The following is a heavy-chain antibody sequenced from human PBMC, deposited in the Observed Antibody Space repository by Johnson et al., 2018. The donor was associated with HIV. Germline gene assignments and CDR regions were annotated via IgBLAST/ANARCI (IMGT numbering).Heavy chain of an antibody. Sequence: EVQLVESGGGLIQPGGSLRLSCAASGFTVSSNYMSWIRQAPGKGLEWVSAISGSGGSTYYADSVKGRFTISRDNSKNTLYLQMNSLKTEDSAVYYCTTGRPSSAAFDIWGQGTMVTVSS. J-gene: IGHJ3*02. CDR3: TTGRPSSAAFDI. V-gene: IGHV3-53*01. CDR1: GFTVSSNY. CDR2: SGSGGST.